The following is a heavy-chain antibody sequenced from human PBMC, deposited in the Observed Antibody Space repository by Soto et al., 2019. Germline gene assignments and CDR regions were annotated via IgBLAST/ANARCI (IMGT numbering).Heavy chain of an antibody. D-gene: IGHD2-2*01. CDR2: IYHSGTT. CDR1: GGSISSGGYY. V-gene: IGHV4-31*03. J-gene: IGHJ5*02. Sequence: QVQLQESGPGLVKPSQTLSLTCTVSGGSISSGGYYWSWIRQHPGKGLEWLGYIYHSGTTYYNPYLKSRVTISVDTSKNHFSLKLTSVTAADTAVYYCARVRGNPLLGWFDPWGQGTLVTVSS. CDR3: ARVRGNPLLGWFDP.